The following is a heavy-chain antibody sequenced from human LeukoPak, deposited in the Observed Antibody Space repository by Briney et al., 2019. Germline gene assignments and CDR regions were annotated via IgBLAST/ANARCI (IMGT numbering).Heavy chain of an antibody. V-gene: IGHV3-30*04. D-gene: IGHD3-10*01. CDR3: AKTYYYSSGNF. CDR1: GFSFSNYP. J-gene: IGHJ4*02. CDR2: IANDGKDK. Sequence: PGGSLRLSCAASGFSFSNYPMHWVRQAPGKGLEWVAVIANDGKDKHNADSVKGRFTISRDNPKNTLYLQMNSLRAEDTAMYYCAKTYYYSSGNFWGQGTLVTVSS.